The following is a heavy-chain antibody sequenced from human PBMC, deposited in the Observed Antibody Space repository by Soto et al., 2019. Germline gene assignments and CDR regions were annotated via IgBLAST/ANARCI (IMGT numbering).Heavy chain of an antibody. CDR2: INHSGST. CDR3: ARGYDYVWGSYRCDY. J-gene: IGHJ4*02. V-gene: IGHV4-34*01. Sequence: SETLSLTCAVYGGSFSGYYWSWIRQPPGKGLEWIGEINHSGSTNCNPSLKSRVTISVDTSKNQFSLKLSSVTAADTAVYYCARGYDYVWGSYRCDYWGQGTLVTVSS. D-gene: IGHD3-16*02. CDR1: GGSFSGYY.